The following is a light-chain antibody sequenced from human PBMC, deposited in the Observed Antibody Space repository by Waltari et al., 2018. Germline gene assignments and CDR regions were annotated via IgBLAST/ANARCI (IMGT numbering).Light chain of an antibody. J-gene: IGLJ1*01. CDR1: ISTIIRGA. V-gene: IGLV1-44*01. CDR2: RNV. CDR3: ATWDDNLSTHV. Sequence: LTQPSSVSGAPGQTVTISCSGSISTIIRGAVDWYRQLPGKAPNLLIYRNVQLPSGVPDRFSGSRSGTSASLAISGLLSEDEADYFCATWDDNLSTHVFGSGTKVTVL.